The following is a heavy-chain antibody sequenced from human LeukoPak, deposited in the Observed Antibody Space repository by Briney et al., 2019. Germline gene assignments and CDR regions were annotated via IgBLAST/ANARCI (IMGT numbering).Heavy chain of an antibody. J-gene: IGHJ4*02. CDR2: ISSSSSYI. CDR3: ARDSSRLEMALI. V-gene: IGHV3-21*01. D-gene: IGHD5-24*01. CDR1: GFTFSSYS. Sequence: GGSLRLSCAASGFTFSSYSMNWVRQAPGKGLEWVSSISSSSSYIYYADSVKGRFTISRDNAKNSLYLQMNSLGAEDTAVYYCARDSSRLEMALIWGQGTLVTVSS.